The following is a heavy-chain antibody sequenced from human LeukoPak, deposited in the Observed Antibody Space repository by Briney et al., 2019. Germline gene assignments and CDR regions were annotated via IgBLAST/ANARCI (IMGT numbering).Heavy chain of an antibody. CDR1: GGSISSYY. J-gene: IGHJ3*02. CDR2: IYYSGST. Sequence: PSETLSLTCTVSGGSISSYYWSWIRQPPGKGLEWIGYIYYSGSTNYNPSLKSRVTRSVDTSKNQFSLKLSSVTAADTAVYYRARVTRGYSYGLGAFDIWGQGTMVTVSS. CDR3: ARVTRGYSYGLGAFDI. V-gene: IGHV4-59*01. D-gene: IGHD5-18*01.